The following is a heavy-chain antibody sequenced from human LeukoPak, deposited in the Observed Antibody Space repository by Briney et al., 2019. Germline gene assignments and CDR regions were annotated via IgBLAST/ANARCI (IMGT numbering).Heavy chain of an antibody. J-gene: IGHJ4*02. CDR1: GFTFTDFY. CDR3: ARERGPIDS. Sequence: GVSLRLSCAASGFTFTDFYMSWIRQAPGKGLEWVSYISITGTTIYYADSVKGRFTFSRDNAKNSLNLQMNSLRAEDTAVYYCARERGPIDSWGQGTLVTVSS. D-gene: IGHD3-10*01. CDR2: ISITGTTI. V-gene: IGHV3-11*04.